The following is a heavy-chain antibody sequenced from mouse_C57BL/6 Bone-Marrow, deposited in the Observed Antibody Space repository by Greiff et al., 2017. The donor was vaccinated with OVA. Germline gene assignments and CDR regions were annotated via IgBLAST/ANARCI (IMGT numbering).Heavy chain of an antibody. Sequence: LVESGAELVRPGASVTLSCKASGYTFTDYEMYWVKQTPVHGLEWIGAIDPETGGTAYNQKFKGKAILTADKSSSTAYMELRSLTSEDSAVYDCTPFITTVVATDYWGQGTTLTVSA. D-gene: IGHD1-1*01. V-gene: IGHV1-15*01. CDR1: GYTFTDYE. CDR3: TPFITTVVATDY. J-gene: IGHJ2*01. CDR2: IDPETGGT.